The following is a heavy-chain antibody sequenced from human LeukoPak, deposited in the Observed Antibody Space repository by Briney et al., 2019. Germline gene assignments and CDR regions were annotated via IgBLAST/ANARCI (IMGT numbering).Heavy chain of an antibody. CDR2: IKSDGSST. CDR1: GFTFRRYW. CDR3: ARISTMVRHY. J-gene: IGHJ4*02. V-gene: IGHV3-74*03. D-gene: IGHD3-10*01. Sequence: GGAPRLSCAVPGFTFRRYWMHLVRPAPRKGVVWVSSIKSDGSSTTYADSVKGRFTISRDNAENTLYLQMNSLRVEDTAVYYCARISTMVRHYWGQGTLVTVSS.